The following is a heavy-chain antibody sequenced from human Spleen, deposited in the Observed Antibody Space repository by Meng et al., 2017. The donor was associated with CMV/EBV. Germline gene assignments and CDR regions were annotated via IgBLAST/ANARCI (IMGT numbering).Heavy chain of an antibody. CDR3: TRGIPYYSDSSAYNRRPDWFVP. Sequence: SQFWSWIRQPRSKGLELIGYVHYSGSNNYNPSLKSRVTMSVDTSKNHFSLKLTSVTAADTAVYYCTRGIPYYSDSSAYNRRPDWFVPWGQGTLVTVSS. CDR1: SQF. J-gene: IGHJ5*02. D-gene: IGHD3-22*01. CDR2: VHYSGSN. V-gene: IGHV4-59*11.